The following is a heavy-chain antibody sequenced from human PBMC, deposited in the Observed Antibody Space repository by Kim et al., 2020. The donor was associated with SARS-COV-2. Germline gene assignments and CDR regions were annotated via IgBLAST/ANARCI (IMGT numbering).Heavy chain of an antibody. CDR1: GFTFSNAW. D-gene: IGHD2-21*02. V-gene: IGHV3-15*01. CDR2: ITCKTNGGTT. Sequence: GGSLRLSCAASGFTFSNAWMHWVRQAPGRGLEWVGRITCKTNGGTTDYGAPVKGRFTISRDDSKNTLYLQLNSLRTEDTAVYYCTCDLGDYCGGDCYSRISGQGTTVTVSS. J-gene: IGHJ6*02. CDR3: TCDLGDYCGGDCYSRI.